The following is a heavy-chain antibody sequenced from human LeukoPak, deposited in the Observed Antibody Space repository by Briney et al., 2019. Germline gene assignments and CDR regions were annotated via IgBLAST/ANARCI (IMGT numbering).Heavy chain of an antibody. Sequence: PGRSLRLSCAASGFTFSSYGMHWVRQAPGKGLEWVAVISYDGSNKYYADSVKGRFTISRDNSKNTLYLQMNSLRAEDTAVYYCAKDGIPLEYQPPLYYFGYWGQGTLVTVSS. CDR1: GFTFSSYG. CDR2: ISYDGSNK. CDR3: AKDGIPLEYQPPLYYFGY. D-gene: IGHD2-2*01. V-gene: IGHV3-30*18. J-gene: IGHJ4*02.